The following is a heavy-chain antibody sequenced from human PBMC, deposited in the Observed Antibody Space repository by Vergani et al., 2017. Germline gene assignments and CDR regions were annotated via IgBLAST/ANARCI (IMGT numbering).Heavy chain of an antibody. J-gene: IGHJ4*02. CDR3: AKAPWATVTTGARLDY. Sequence: QVQLVESGGGVVQPGRSLRLSCAASGFTFSSYGMHWVRQAPGKGLEWVAVISYDGSNKYYADSVKGRFTISRDNSKNTLYLQMNSLRAEDTAVYYCAKAPWATVTTGARLDYWGQGTLVTVSS. D-gene: IGHD4-17*01. CDR1: GFTFSSYG. V-gene: IGHV3-30*18. CDR2: ISYDGSNK.